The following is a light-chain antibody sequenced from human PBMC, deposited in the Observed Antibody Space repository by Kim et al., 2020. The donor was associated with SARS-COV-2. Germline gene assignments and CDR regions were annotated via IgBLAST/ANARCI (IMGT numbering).Light chain of an antibody. CDR3: QSYDSSNQGV. J-gene: IGLJ3*02. CDR1: SGSIASNY. CDR2: EDN. V-gene: IGLV6-57*01. Sequence: KTVTISCTRGSGSIASNYVQGYRQRPGSSPTTVIYEDNQRPSGVPDRFSGSIDSSSNSASLTISGLKTEDEADYYCQSYDSSNQGVFGGGTQLTVL.